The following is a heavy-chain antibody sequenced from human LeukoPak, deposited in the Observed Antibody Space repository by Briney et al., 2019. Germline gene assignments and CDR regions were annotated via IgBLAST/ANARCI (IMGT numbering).Heavy chain of an antibody. Sequence: GGSLRLSCAASGFTFSSYGMHWVRQAPGKGLEWVAVISYDGSNKYYADSVKGRFTISRDNSKNTLYLQMNSLRAEDTAVYYCAKRSNYYGSGTTDAFDIWGQGTMVTVSS. CDR3: AKRSNYYGSGTTDAFDI. CDR1: GFTFSSYG. V-gene: IGHV3-30*18. CDR2: ISYDGSNK. D-gene: IGHD3-10*01. J-gene: IGHJ3*02.